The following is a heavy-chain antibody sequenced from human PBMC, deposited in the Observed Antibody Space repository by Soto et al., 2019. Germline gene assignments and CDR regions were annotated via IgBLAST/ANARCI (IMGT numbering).Heavy chain of an antibody. D-gene: IGHD3-10*01. CDR3: ARGCKGLLWFGELFPRPNWFDP. Sequence: SETLSLTCAVYGGSFSGYYWSWIRQPPGKGLEWIGEINHSGSTNYNPSLKSRVTIPVDTSKNQFSLKLSSVTAADTAVYYCARGCKGLLWFGELFPRPNWFDPWGQGTLVTVSS. CDR2: INHSGST. V-gene: IGHV4-34*01. J-gene: IGHJ5*02. CDR1: GGSFSGYY.